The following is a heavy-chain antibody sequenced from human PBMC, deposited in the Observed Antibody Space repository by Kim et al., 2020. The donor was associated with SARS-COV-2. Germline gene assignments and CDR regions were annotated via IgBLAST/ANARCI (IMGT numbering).Heavy chain of an antibody. Sequence: ASVKVSCKVSGYTLTELSMHWVRQAPGKGLAWMGGFDPEDGETIYAQKFQGRVTMTEDTSTGTAYMELSSLRSEDTAVYYCATDLEFGAAAGTYYYYGMDVWGQGTTVTVSS. CDR2: FDPEDGET. D-gene: IGHD6-13*01. V-gene: IGHV1-24*01. J-gene: IGHJ6*02. CDR3: ATDLEFGAAAGTYYYYGMDV. CDR1: GYTLTELS.